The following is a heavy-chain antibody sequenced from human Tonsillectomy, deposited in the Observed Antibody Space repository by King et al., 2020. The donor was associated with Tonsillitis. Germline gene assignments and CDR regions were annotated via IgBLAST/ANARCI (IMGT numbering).Heavy chain of an antibody. Sequence: VTLKESGPVLVKPTETLTLTCTVSGFSLSDGKMGVGWIRQPPGKALEWLAHIFSNDEKSCSTSLKSRLTISKDASNSQVVLTMTNVDPKDTATYYCARIYYSSGWYWTFDYWGQGTLVTVSS. J-gene: IGHJ4*02. CDR2: IFSNDEK. CDR3: ARIYYSSGWYWTFDY. V-gene: IGHV2-26*01. D-gene: IGHD6-19*01. CDR1: GFSLSDGKMG.